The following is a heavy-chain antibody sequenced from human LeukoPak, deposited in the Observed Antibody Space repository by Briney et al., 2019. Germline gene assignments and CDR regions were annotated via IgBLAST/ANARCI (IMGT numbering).Heavy chain of an antibody. J-gene: IGHJ4*02. CDR3: ARNFYASSGYYLDDFYFDF. Sequence: KPSETLSLTCTVSGASIISDTYYWGWIRQPPGKGLEWIGSIYYSGSTYYSPSLKSRVTMPVDTSTNQFSLKLISVTAADTALYSCARNFYASSGYYLDDFYFDFWGQGTLVTVSS. CDR2: IYYSGST. CDR1: GASIISDTYY. D-gene: IGHD3-22*01. V-gene: IGHV4-39*07.